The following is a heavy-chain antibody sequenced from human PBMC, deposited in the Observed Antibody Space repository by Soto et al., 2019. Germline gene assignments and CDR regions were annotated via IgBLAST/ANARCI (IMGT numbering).Heavy chain of an antibody. CDR1: GGSISSSSYY. CDR2: IYYSGST. V-gene: IGHV4-39*01. D-gene: IGHD5-12*01. Sequence: SETLSLTCTVSGGSISSSSYYWGWIRQPPGKGLEWIGSIYYSGSTYYNPSLKSRVTISVDTSKNQFSLKLSSVTAADTAVYYCARAWHYYYYGLDVWGQGTTVTVSS. CDR3: ARAWHYYYYGLDV. J-gene: IGHJ6*02.